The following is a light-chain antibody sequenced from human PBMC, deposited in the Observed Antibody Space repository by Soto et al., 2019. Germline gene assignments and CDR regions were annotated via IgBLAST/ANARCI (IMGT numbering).Light chain of an antibody. CDR2: GAS. J-gene: IGKJ1*01. Sequence: EIVLTQSPGTMSLSPGERATLSCKASQSVSSNFLAWYQRKPGQAPSLLIYGASYRATDITDRFSGSGSGTDFTLTITRLEPEAFAGYYCKEYGTSPPTFGQGTKVEI. CDR1: QSVSSNF. CDR3: KEYGTSPPT. V-gene: IGKV3-20*01.